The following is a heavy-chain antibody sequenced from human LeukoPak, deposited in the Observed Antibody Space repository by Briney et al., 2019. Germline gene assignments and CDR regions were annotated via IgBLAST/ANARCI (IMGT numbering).Heavy chain of an antibody. Sequence: SETLSLTCTVSGGSISSYYWSWIRQPPGKGLEWIGYINYSGCTNYNPSLKIRVTISVDTSKTQFSLKLSSVTAADTAVYYCARVVVVAARGDWFDPWGQGTLVTVSS. CDR1: GGSISSYY. V-gene: IGHV4-59*01. CDR3: ARVVVVAARGDWFDP. D-gene: IGHD2-15*01. CDR2: INYSGCT. J-gene: IGHJ5*02.